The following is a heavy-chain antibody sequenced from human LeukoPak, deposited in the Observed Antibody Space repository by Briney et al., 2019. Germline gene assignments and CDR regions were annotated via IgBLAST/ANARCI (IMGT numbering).Heavy chain of an antibody. D-gene: IGHD1-1*01. J-gene: IGHJ4*02. CDR2: ISYDGTE. CDR1: GFTFRSYG. CDR3: AKGRRTGFVDY. V-gene: IGHV3-30*18. Sequence: GGSLRLSCVGSGFTFRSYGMHWVRQAPGKGLEWVAVISYDGTENYADSVKGRFTISRDNSKSLLFLQMESLRHDDTGIYYCAKGRRTGFVDYWGQGALVTVSS.